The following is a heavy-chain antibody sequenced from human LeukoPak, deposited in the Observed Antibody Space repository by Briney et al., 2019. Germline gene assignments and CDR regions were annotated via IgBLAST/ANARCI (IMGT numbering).Heavy chain of an antibody. D-gene: IGHD6-19*01. CDR3: ATVASGWYPDY. J-gene: IGHJ4*02. V-gene: IGHV4-59*01. CDR1: GGSISSFY. Sequence: SETLSLTCTDSGGSISSFYYTWIRQPPGKGLEWIGYIDSSGITNYNSSLNSRVTISLDTSQNQFSLKLNSVTAADTAVYYCATVASGWYPDYWGQGTLVTVSS. CDR2: IDSSGIT.